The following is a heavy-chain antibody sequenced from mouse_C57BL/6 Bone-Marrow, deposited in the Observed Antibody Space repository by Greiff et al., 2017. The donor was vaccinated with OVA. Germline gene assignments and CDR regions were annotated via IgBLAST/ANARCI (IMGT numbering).Heavy chain of an antibody. CDR3: AREGSLYCDY. V-gene: IGHV1-82*01. Sequence: VQLQQSGPELVKPGASVKISCKASGYAFSSSWMNWVKQRPGKGLEWIGRIYPGDGDTNYNGKFKGKATLTADKSSSTAYMQLSSLTSEDSAVYFCAREGSLYCDYWGQGTTLTVSS. CDR2: IYPGDGDT. J-gene: IGHJ2*01. D-gene: IGHD6-2*01. CDR1: GYAFSSSW.